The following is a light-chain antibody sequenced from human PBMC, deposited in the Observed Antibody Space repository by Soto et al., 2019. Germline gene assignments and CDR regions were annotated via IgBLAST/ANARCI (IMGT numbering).Light chain of an antibody. CDR3: QQYGSSPRT. Sequence: EIVLTQSPGPLSLSPGERATLSCRASQRVSNNYLAWYQQKPGQAPRLLIYGASNRATGIPDRFSGSGSGTDFTLTISRLEPEDVAVYYCQQYGSSPRTLGQGTKVDIK. CDR2: GAS. CDR1: QRVSNNY. J-gene: IGKJ1*01. V-gene: IGKV3-20*01.